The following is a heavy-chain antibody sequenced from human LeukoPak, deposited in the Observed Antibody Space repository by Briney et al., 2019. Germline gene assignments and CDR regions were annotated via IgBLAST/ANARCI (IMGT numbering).Heavy chain of an antibody. V-gene: IGHV4-39*07. D-gene: IGHD2-2*01. CDR1: GGSINTPNYY. J-gene: IGHJ3*02. CDR2: IFYSGGT. CDR3: ARTNGLGLVDI. Sequence: SETLSLTCTVSGGSINTPNYYWGWIRQTPGKGLEWIGNIFYSGGTYYSPSLTSRVTISLDTSRNQFSLKLNSVTAADTAVYYRARTNGLGLVDIWGQGTMVTVSS.